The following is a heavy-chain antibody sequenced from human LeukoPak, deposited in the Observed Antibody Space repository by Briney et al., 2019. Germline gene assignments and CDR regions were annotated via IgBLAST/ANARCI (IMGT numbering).Heavy chain of an antibody. J-gene: IGHJ5*02. Sequence: GGSLRLSCAASGFIFSDYYMSWIRQAPGKGLEWVSYISSSSSAIYYADSVKGRFTISRDNAKNSLYLQMNSLRAEDTAVYYCARNTEGVRGHPWGQGTLVTVSS. CDR3: ARNTEGVRGHP. D-gene: IGHD3-10*01. CDR1: GFIFSDYY. V-gene: IGHV3-11*01. CDR2: ISSSSSAI.